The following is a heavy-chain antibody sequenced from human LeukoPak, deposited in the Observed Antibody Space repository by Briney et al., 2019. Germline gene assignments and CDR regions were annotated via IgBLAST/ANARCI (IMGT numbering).Heavy chain of an antibody. CDR2: ITRDTIYT. CDR3: AKDPPYVILTGYFYYYYYYMDV. J-gene: IGHJ6*03. D-gene: IGHD3-9*01. Sequence: GGSQRLSCAASGFTFSNYNMNWVRQTPGKGLEWVSSITRDTIYTFYADSVKGRFTISRDNSKNTLYLQMNSLRAEDTAVYYCAKDPPYVILTGYFYYYYYYMDVWGKGTTVTISS. V-gene: IGHV3-21*01. CDR1: GFTFSNYN.